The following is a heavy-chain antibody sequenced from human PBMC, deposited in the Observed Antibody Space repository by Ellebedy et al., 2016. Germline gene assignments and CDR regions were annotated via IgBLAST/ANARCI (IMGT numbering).Heavy chain of an antibody. Sequence: ASVKVSXXASGYTFTSYDINWVRQAPGQGLEWMGWINPNSGGTNYAQKFQGRVTMTRDTSISTAYMELSRLRSDDTAVYYCARDAGGYFDYWGQGTLVTVSS. CDR1: GYTFTSYD. CDR3: ARDAGGYFDY. J-gene: IGHJ4*02. V-gene: IGHV1-2*02. CDR2: INPNSGGT. D-gene: IGHD3-10*01.